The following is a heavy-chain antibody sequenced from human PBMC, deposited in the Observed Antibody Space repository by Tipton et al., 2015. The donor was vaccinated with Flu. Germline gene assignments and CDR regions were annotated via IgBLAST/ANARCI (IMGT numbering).Heavy chain of an antibody. CDR2: IYYSGST. D-gene: IGHD4-17*01. CDR1: GGSVSSGSYY. Sequence: TLSLTCTVSGGSVSSGSYYWSWTRQPPGKGLEWIGYIYYSGSTNYNPSLKSRVTISVDTSKNQFSLKLSSVTAADTAVYYCARETTTVTTIDYWGQGTLVTVSS. CDR3: ARETTTVTTIDY. J-gene: IGHJ4*02. V-gene: IGHV4-61*01.